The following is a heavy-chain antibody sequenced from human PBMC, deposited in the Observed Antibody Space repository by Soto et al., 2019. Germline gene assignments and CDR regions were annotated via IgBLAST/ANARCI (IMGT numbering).Heavy chain of an antibody. CDR1: GYTFTIYY. CDR3: ARDLRGALDY. D-gene: IGHD1-26*01. CDR2: INPNDDST. J-gene: IGHJ4*02. V-gene: IGHV1-46*04. Sequence: QVQLVQSGAEVKKPGASVKVSCTASGYTFTIYYLNWVRQAPGQGLEWMATINPNDDSTTLAQKLQGRVTMTRDTSTSTVYMELNSLRSEDTAVYYCARDLRGALDYWGQGTLVTVSS.